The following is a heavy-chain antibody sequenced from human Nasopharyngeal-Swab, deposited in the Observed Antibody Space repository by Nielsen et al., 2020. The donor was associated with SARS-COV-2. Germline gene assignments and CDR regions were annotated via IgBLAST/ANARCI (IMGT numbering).Heavy chain of an antibody. CDR1: GGSISSSSYY. CDR3: ARPYYDSSGYDAWFDP. CDR2: IYYSGST. Sequence: SETLSLTCTVSGGSISSSSYYWGWIRQPPGKGLEWIGSIYYSGSTYYNPSLKSRVTISVDTSKNQFSLKLSSVTAADTAVYYCARPYYDSSGYDAWFDPWGQGTLVTASS. D-gene: IGHD3-22*01. V-gene: IGHV4-39*01. J-gene: IGHJ5*02.